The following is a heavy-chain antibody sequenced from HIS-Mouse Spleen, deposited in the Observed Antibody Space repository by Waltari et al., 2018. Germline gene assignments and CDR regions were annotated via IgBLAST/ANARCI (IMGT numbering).Heavy chain of an antibody. Sequence: QVQLQESGPGLVKPSETLSLTCTVSGYSISSGYYWGCIRQPPGKGLEWIGSIYHSGRTYYNPSLKSRVTISVDTSKNQFSLKLSSVTAADTAVYYCAREPHLQLELAFDIWGQGTMVTVSS. CDR1: GYSISSGYY. CDR3: AREPHLQLELAFDI. V-gene: IGHV4-38-2*02. J-gene: IGHJ3*02. CDR2: IYHSGRT. D-gene: IGHD1-1*01.